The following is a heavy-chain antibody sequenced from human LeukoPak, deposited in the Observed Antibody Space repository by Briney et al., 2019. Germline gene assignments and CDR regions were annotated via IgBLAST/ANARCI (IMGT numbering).Heavy chain of an antibody. J-gene: IGHJ6*02. D-gene: IGHD6-25*01. V-gene: IGHV3-23*01. CDR1: GFTFSSYA. CDR3: VKAESRGYYYYYGMDV. Sequence: GGSLRLSCAASGFTFSSYAMSWVRQAPGKGLKWVSIISGSGGSTHYADSVKGRFAISRDSSKNTLYLQMNSLRAEDTAVYYCVKAESRGYYYYYGMDVWGQGTTVTVS. CDR2: ISGSGGST.